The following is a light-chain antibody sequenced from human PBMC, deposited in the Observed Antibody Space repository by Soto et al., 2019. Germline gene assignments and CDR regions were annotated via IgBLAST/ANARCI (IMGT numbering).Light chain of an antibody. Sequence: QAVVTQSSSASASLGSSVKLTCTLSSGHSSYIIAWHQQQPGKAPRYLMKLEGSGSYNKGSGVPDRFSGSGSGADRYLTISHLQFEDEADYYCETWDSNTHTVFGGGTKLTVL. CDR3: ETWDSNTHTV. V-gene: IGLV4-60*02. CDR1: SGHSSYI. J-gene: IGLJ3*02. CDR2: LEGSGSY.